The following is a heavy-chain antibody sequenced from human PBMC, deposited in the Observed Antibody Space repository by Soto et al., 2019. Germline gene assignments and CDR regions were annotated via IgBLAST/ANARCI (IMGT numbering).Heavy chain of an antibody. CDR3: AREQWPYYYMDV. CDR1: GFTFSSYA. D-gene: IGHD6-19*01. Sequence: GGSLRLSCAASGFTFSSYAMHWVRQAPGKGLEWVAVISYDGSNKYYADSVKGRFTISRDNSKNTLYLQMNSLRAEDTAVYYCAREQWPYYYMDVWGKGTTVTVSS. CDR2: ISYDGSNK. V-gene: IGHV3-30-3*01. J-gene: IGHJ6*03.